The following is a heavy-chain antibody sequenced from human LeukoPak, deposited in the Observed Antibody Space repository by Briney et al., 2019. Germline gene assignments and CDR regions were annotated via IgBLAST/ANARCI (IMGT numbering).Heavy chain of an antibody. D-gene: IGHD3-10*01. V-gene: IGHV3-23*01. Sequence: GGSLRLSCTTSGFIFSDYYMSWIRQAPGKGLEWVSAISGSGGSSSTYYADSVKGRFTISRDDSKNTLYLQMNSLRAEDTAVYYCAKDPFITISGHWGQGTLVTVSS. CDR1: GFIFSDYY. CDR2: ISGSGGSSST. CDR3: AKDPFITISGH. J-gene: IGHJ4*02.